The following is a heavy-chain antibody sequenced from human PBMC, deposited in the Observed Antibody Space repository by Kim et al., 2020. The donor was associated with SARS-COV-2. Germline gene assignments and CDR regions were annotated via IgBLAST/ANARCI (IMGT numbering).Heavy chain of an antibody. CDR1: GGTFSSYA. Sequence: SVKVSCKASGGTFSSYAISWVRQAPGQGLEWMGGIIPIFGTANYAQKFQGRVTITADESTSTAYMELSSLRSEDTAVYYCARHQYCGGDCYSGPFDYWGQGTLVTVSS. V-gene: IGHV1-69*13. D-gene: IGHD2-21*01. J-gene: IGHJ4*02. CDR2: IIPIFGTA. CDR3: ARHQYCGGDCYSGPFDY.